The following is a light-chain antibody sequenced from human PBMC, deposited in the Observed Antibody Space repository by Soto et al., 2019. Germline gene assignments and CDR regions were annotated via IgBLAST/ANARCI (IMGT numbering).Light chain of an antibody. CDR1: QIVSNN. CDR3: QQYFDWPYT. CDR2: RAS. J-gene: IGKJ2*01. V-gene: IGKV3-15*01. Sequence: PGDRSTLSCRASQIVSNNLAWFQQKPGQAPRLLIYRASTRATGIPATFSGSGSVTEFTLTITSLQSEDFAFYYCQQYFDWPYTFGQGTKVDIK.